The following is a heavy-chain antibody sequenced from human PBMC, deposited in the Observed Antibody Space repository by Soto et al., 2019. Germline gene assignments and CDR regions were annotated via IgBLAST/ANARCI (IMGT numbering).Heavy chain of an antibody. CDR2: IHTSGSP. D-gene: IGHD6-6*01. CDR1: GGSISSYF. CDR3: ARGSTPQKVDS. J-gene: IGHJ5*01. Sequence: SLSLTCTVSGGSISSYFWSWIRQSPGKGLEWIGHIHTSGSPYNNPSLKSRVTISADTSMNQFSLALTSVTAADTAMYYCARGSTPQKVDSWGHGILVTVYS. V-gene: IGHV4-30-4*01.